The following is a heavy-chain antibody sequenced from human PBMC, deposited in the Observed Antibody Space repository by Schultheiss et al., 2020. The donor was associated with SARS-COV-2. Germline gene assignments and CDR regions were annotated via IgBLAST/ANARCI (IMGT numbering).Heavy chain of an antibody. CDR1: GYTFTDYN. Sequence: ASVKVSCKASGYTFTDYNINWVRQAPGQGLEWMGIINPSGGSTSYAQKFQGRVTMTRDTSTSTVYMELSSLRSEDTAVYYCARESYWVGMVRGPEDYYGMDVWGQGTTVTVSS. J-gene: IGHJ6*02. V-gene: IGHV1-46*01. CDR2: INPSGGST. CDR3: ARESYWVGMVRGPEDYYGMDV. D-gene: IGHD3-10*01.